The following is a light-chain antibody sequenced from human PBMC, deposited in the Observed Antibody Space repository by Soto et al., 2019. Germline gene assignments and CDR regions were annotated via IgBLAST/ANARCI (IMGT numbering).Light chain of an antibody. J-gene: IGLJ2*01. Sequence: QLLLTQPPSASGTPGQRVTISCSGSSSNIGSNTVNWYQQLPGTAPKLLIYSNNQRPSGVPDRFSGSKSGTSASLAISGLQSEDEDDYYCAAWDDSLNGLVVFGGGTKLTVL. CDR2: SNN. CDR3: AAWDDSLNGLVV. V-gene: IGLV1-44*01. CDR1: SSNIGSNT.